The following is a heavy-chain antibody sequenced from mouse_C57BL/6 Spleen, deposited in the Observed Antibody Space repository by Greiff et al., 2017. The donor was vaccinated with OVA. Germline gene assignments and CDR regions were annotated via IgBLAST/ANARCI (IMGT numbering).Heavy chain of an antibody. CDR3: AREDNACYNAMDY. D-gene: IGHD3-3*01. J-gene: IGHJ4*01. V-gene: IGHV1-55*01. CDR1: GYTFTSYW. CDR2: IYPGSGST. Sequence: QVQLQQPGAELVKPGASVKMSCKASGYTFTSYWITWVKQRPGQGLEWIGDIYPGSGSTNYNEKFKSKATLTVDTSSSTAYMQLSSLTSEDSAVYYCAREDNACYNAMDYWGQGTSVTVSS.